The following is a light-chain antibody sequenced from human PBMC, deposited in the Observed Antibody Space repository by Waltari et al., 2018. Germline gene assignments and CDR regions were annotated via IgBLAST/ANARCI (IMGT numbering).Light chain of an antibody. CDR3: CSNVGSSVF. J-gene: IGLJ2*01. CDR1: NSNVGSYNL. CDR2: KGN. Sequence: QSALTQHAPVPGSPGQSTPTSCTGFNSNVGSYNLVSWYQKHPGKAPKLLIYKGNRRPSGVSNRFSGSKSDNTASLTLSGLQAEDEADYYCCSNVGSSVFFGGGTKLTVL. V-gene: IGLV2-23*03.